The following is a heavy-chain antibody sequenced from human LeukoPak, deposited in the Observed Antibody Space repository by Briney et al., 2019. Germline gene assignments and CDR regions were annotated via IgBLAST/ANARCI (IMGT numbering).Heavy chain of an antibody. CDR2: IYYNGST. CDR1: GGSISSSSYY. D-gene: IGHD2-2*01. J-gene: IGHJ6*02. V-gene: IGHV4-39*01. Sequence: SETLSLTCTVSGGSISSSSYYWGWIRQPPGKGLEWIGSIYYNGSTYYNPSLKSRVTISVDTSKNQFSLKLSSVTAADTAVYYCSCRQLPSGAYYYYGMDVWGQGTTVTVSS. CDR3: SCRQLPSGAYYYYGMDV.